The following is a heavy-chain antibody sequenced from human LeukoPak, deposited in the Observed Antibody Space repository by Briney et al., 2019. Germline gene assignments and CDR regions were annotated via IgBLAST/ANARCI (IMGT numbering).Heavy chain of an antibody. Sequence: SETLSLTCTVSGGSISSSSYYWGWIRQPPGKGLEWIGSTYYSGSTYYNPSLKSRVTISVDTSKNQFSLKLSSVTAADTAVYYCARVARREGNWGQGTLVTVSS. CDR2: TYYSGST. J-gene: IGHJ4*02. CDR3: ARVARREGN. V-gene: IGHV4-39*07. CDR1: GGSISSSSYY.